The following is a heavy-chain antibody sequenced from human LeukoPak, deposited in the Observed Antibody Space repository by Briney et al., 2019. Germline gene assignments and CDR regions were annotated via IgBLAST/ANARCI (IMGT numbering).Heavy chain of an antibody. CDR1: GFTVSSNY. CDR3: ASPREDYYDSSGYYY. CDR2: IYSGGST. Sequence: PGGSLRLSCAASGFTVSSNYMSWVRQAPGKGLEWVSVIYSGGSTYYADSVKGRFTISRDNSKNTLYLQMNSLRAEDTAVYYCASPREDYYDSSGYYYWGQGTLVTVSS. J-gene: IGHJ4*02. D-gene: IGHD3-22*01. V-gene: IGHV3-53*01.